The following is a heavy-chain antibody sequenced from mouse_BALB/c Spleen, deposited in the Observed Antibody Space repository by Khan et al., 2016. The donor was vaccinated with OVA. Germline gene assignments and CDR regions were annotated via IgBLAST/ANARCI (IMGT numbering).Heavy chain of an antibody. D-gene: IGHD1-1*01. CDR3: ARKNGSDFDY. CDR2: ITPHIGET. CDR1: GYSFTGYF. V-gene: IGHV1-20*02. Sequence: MQLEESGPELVKPGASVKISCKASGYSFTGYFMNWVMQSHGKSLEWIGRITPHIGETLYNQKFKGKATLTVDESSRTVHMELRSLASEDSAVYYCARKNGSDFDYWGQGTTLTVSS. J-gene: IGHJ2*01.